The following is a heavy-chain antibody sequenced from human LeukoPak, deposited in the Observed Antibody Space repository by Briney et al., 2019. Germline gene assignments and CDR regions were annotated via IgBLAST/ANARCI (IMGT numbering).Heavy chain of an antibody. V-gene: IGHV3-30*04. CDR1: GFTFSSYA. CDR2: ISYDGSNK. D-gene: IGHD4-17*01. CDR3: ARGTATTFNYYGMDV. Sequence: GGSLRLSCAASGFTFSSYAMHWVRQAPGKGLEWVAVISYDGSNKYYADSVKGRFTISRDNSKNTLYLQMNSLRAEDTAVYYCARGTATTFNYYGMDVWGKGTTVTVSS. J-gene: IGHJ6*04.